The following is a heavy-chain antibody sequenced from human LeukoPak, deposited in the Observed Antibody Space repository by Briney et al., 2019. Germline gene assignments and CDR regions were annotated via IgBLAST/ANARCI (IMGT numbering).Heavy chain of an antibody. D-gene: IGHD4-17*01. Sequence: VGSLRLSCAASGFTFSSYAMSWVRQAPGKGLDWVSAISGSGGSTYYADSVKGRFTISRDNSKNTLYLQMNSLRAEDTAVYYCAKTTVNWFDPWGQGTLVTVSS. CDR1: GFTFSSYA. V-gene: IGHV3-23*01. J-gene: IGHJ5*02. CDR3: AKTTVNWFDP. CDR2: ISGSGGST.